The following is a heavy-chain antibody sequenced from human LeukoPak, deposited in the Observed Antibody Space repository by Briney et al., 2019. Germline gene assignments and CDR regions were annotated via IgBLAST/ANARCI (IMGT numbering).Heavy chain of an antibody. J-gene: IGHJ6*03. Sequence: GASVKVSCKASGYTFTSYGISWVRQAPGQGLEWMGWISAYNGNTNYAQKLQGRVTMTTDTSTSTAYMELRSLRSDDTAVYYCARAFYPGYYSYMAVWGKGTTVTVSS. CDR1: GYTFTSYG. D-gene: IGHD3-3*02. CDR2: ISAYNGNT. CDR3: ARAFYPGYYSYMAV. V-gene: IGHV1-18*01.